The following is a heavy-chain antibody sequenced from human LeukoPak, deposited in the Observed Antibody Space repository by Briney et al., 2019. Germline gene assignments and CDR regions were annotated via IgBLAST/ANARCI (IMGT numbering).Heavy chain of an antibody. CDR2: INSDGFSI. J-gene: IGHJ4*02. V-gene: IGHV3-74*01. Sequence: GGSPRLSCAASGFTFSSYWMHWVRQAPGKGLVWVSRINSDGFSISCADSVKGRFTISRDNAKNTLYLQMNSLRAEDTAVYYCVRGTATSSDYWGQGTLVTVFS. CDR3: VRGTATSSDY. D-gene: IGHD2-21*02. CDR1: GFTFSSYW.